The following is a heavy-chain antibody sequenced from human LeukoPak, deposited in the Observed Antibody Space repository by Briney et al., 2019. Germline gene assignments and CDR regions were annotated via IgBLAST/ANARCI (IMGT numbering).Heavy chain of an antibody. J-gene: IGHJ6*03. Sequence: ASVKVSCKASGYTFTSYDINWVRQATGQGLEWMGWMNPNSGNTGYAQKFQGRVTMTRNTPISTAYMELSSLRSEDTAVYYCARGTQLSPYYYYYMDVWGKGTTVTISS. CDR2: MNPNSGNT. CDR3: ARGTQLSPYYYYYMDV. D-gene: IGHD6-6*01. V-gene: IGHV1-8*01. CDR1: GYTFTSYD.